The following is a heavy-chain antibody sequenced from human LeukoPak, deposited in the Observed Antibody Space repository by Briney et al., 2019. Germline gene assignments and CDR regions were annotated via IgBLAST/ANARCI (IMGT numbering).Heavy chain of an antibody. D-gene: IGHD2-15*01. V-gene: IGHV1-69*04. CDR2: IIPILGIA. Sequence: GASVTVSCKASGGTFSSYAISWVRQAPGQGLEWMRRIIPILGIANYAQKFQGRVTITADKSTSTAYMELSSLRSEDTAVYYCARDLCSGGSCYVTYGMDVWGQGTTVTVSS. CDR3: ARDLCSGGSCYVTYGMDV. J-gene: IGHJ6*02. CDR1: GGTFSSYA.